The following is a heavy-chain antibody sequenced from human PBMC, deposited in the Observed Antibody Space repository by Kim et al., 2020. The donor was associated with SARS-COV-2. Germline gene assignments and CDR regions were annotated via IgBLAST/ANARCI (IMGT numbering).Heavy chain of an antibody. D-gene: IGHD3-10*01. CDR1: GFTFSSSA. V-gene: IGHV3-30*18. Sequence: GGSLRLSCAASGFTFSSSAMHWVRQAPGEGPEWVAIISYDGTNKFYADSVTGRFTIYRDSSKNTLFLQMNSLRAEDTALYYCVKPMAEHGGIAPAVYEIWGQGTMVTVSS. CDR3: VKPMAEHGGIAPAVYEI. J-gene: IGHJ3*02. CDR2: ISYDGTNK.